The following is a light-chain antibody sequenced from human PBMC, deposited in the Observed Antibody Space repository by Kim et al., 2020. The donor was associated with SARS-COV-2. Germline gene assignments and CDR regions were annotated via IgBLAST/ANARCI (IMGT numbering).Light chain of an antibody. Sequence: APVANRATTACRASQSISTSLNWYKQQPEKGPKLLIYAVTSLHSGVPSRFSGSGSGTDFTLTISRLLPEDSAIYYCHQSHGFPYSFGQGTKLEI. V-gene: IGKV1-39*01. CDR3: HQSHGFPYS. CDR2: AVT. J-gene: IGKJ2*03. CDR1: QSISTS.